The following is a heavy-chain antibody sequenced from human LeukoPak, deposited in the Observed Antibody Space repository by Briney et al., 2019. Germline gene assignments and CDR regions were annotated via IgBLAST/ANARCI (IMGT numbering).Heavy chain of an antibody. CDR3: AREPAVAAATNFDF. D-gene: IGHD2-15*01. Sequence: GESLKISCQASGYSFSTHWIGWVRQTPGKGLEWMGLIYPGDSDTKYSLSFQGQVTMSVDKSISTAYLERSGLKASDTATYYCAREPAVAAATNFDFWGQGTLVTVSS. J-gene: IGHJ4*02. CDR1: GYSFSTHW. CDR2: IYPGDSDT. V-gene: IGHV5-51*01.